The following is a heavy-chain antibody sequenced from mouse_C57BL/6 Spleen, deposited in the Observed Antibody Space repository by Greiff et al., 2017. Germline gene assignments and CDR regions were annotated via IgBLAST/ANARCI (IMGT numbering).Heavy chain of an antibody. D-gene: IGHD5-1*01. J-gene: IGHJ2*01. CDR2: INYDGSST. V-gene: IGHV5-16*01. Sequence: EVKLMESEGGLVQPGSSMKLSCTASGFTFSDYYMAWVRQVPEKGLEWVANINYDGSSTYYLDSLKSRFIISRDNAKNILYLQMSSLKSEDTATYYCARETAVPYFDYWGQGTTLTVSS. CDR1: GFTFSDYY. CDR3: ARETAVPYFDY.